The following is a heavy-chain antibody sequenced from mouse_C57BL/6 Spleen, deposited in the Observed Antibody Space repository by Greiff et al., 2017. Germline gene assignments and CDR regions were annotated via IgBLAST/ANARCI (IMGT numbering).Heavy chain of an antibody. CDR1: GFSLTSYG. D-gene: IGHD1-1*01. V-gene: IGHV2-5*01. Sequence: VKVVESGPGLVQPSQSLSITCTVSGFSLTSYGVHWVRQSPGKGLEWLGVIWRGGSTDYNAAFMSRLSITKDNSKSQVFFKMNSLQADDTAIYYCAKVYYYGSSPPAMDYWGQGTSVTVSS. CDR3: AKVYYYGSSPPAMDY. CDR2: IWRGGST. J-gene: IGHJ4*01.